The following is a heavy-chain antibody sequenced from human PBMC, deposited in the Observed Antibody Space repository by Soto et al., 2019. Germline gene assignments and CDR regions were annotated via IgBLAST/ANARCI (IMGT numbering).Heavy chain of an antibody. J-gene: IGHJ5*02. V-gene: IGHV1-18*01. Sequence: GASVKVSCKASGYTFTIYGISWVRQAPGQGLEWMGWISAYNGNTNYAQKLQGRVTMTTDTSTSTAYMELRSLRSDDTAVYYCARDRELDFWSGYYTGDWFDPWGQGTLVTVSS. CDR1: GYTFTIYG. CDR3: ARDRELDFWSGYYTGDWFDP. D-gene: IGHD3-3*01. CDR2: ISAYNGNT.